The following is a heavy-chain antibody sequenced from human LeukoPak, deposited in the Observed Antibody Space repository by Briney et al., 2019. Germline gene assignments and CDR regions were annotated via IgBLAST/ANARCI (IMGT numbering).Heavy chain of an antibody. J-gene: IGHJ4*02. CDR1: GFTFSSYW. CDR3: ARDWTV. CDR2: IKQDESEK. D-gene: IGHD3/OR15-3a*01. V-gene: IGHV3-7*01. Sequence: GGSLRLSCAASGFTFSSYWMSWVRQAPGKGLKWVAIIKQDESEKYYVDSVKGRFTISRDNAEKSLFLQMNSLRAEDTAVYFCARDWTVGGQGTLVTVSS.